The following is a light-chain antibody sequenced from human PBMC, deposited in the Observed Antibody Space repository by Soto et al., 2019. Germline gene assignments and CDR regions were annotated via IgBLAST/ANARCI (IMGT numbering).Light chain of an antibody. CDR2: DAS. CDR1: QSVSSY. J-gene: IGKJ3*01. CDR3: QQRSNWPLT. Sequence: EIVLTQSTATLSLSPGERATLSCRASQSVSSYLAWYQQKPGQAPRLLIYDASNRATGIPARFSGSGSGTDFDLTSSSLEPEDFAVYYCQQRSNWPLTFGPGTKVDIK. V-gene: IGKV3-11*01.